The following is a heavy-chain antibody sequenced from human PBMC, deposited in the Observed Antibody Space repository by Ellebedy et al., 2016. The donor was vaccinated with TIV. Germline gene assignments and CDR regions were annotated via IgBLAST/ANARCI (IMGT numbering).Heavy chain of an antibody. CDR1: GDSVSSNSAA. J-gene: IGHJ4*02. V-gene: IGHV6-1*01. D-gene: IGHD5-12*01. CDR2: TYYRSRWYN. CDR3: ARDLRHFIVTTTQGFDY. Sequence: MPSETLSLTCAISGDSVSSNSAAWNWIRQSPSRGLEWLGRTYYRSRWYNDYAVSVRSRITIRPDPYKNQFSLQLNSVTPEDTAVYFCARDLRHFIVTTTQGFDYWGQGTLVTVSS.